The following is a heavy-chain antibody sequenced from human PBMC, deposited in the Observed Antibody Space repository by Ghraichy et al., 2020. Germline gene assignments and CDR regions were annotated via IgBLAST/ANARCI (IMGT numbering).Heavy chain of an antibody. Sequence: SETLSLTCTVSGGSIHNDNSFWSWIRQTPGKGLEWIAYISDSGSAYYNPSLKGRVTISIDTPKNQFSLKLTSVTAADTAVYYCARELNRPVTSDAFDIWGQGTLVTVSS. CDR2: ISDSGSA. V-gene: IGHV4-30-4*01. D-gene: IGHD2-21*02. J-gene: IGHJ3*02. CDR1: GGSIHNDNSF. CDR3: ARELNRPVTSDAFDI.